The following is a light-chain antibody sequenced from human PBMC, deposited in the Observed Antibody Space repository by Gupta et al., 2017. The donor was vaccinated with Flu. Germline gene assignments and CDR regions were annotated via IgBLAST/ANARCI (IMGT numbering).Light chain of an antibody. Sequence: EIVFTQSPGTLSLSPGERATLSCRASQSVSSSYLDWYQQKPGQAPRLLIYGASSRATGIPDRFSGSGSGTDFTLTISRLEPEDFAVYYCQQDGSSPLTFGGGTKVEIK. V-gene: IGKV3-20*01. CDR3: QQDGSSPLT. CDR1: QSVSSSY. CDR2: GAS. J-gene: IGKJ4*01.